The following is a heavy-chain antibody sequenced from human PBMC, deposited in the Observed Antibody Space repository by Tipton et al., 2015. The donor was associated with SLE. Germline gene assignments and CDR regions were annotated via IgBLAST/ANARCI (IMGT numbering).Heavy chain of an antibody. CDR1: GVSVASTDFS. CDR3: ARADGATGLDY. V-gene: IGHV4-39*07. CDR2: IYYSGSP. J-gene: IGHJ4*02. Sequence: TLSLTCSVSGVSVASTDFSWVWIRQPPGEGLESIGSIYYSGSPSYNPSLRSRVTISVDTSKNQFSLKLISVTAADTAVYYCARADGATGLDYWGQGTLVTVSS. D-gene: IGHD5-12*01.